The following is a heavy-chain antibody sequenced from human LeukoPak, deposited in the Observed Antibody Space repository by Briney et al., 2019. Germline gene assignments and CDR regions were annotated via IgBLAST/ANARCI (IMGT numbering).Heavy chain of an antibody. CDR1: GGTFISYA. CDR3: ARARIAAAGDYFDY. D-gene: IGHD6-13*01. Sequence: ASVKVSCKASGGTFISYAISWVRQAPGQGLEWMGGIIPILGTANYAQKFQGRVTITADKSTSTAYMELSSLRSEDAAVYYCARARIAAAGDYFDYWGQGTLVTVSS. J-gene: IGHJ4*02. V-gene: IGHV1-69*06. CDR2: IIPILGTA.